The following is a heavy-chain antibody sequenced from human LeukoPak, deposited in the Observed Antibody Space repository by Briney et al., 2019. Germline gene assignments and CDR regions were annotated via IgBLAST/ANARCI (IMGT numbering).Heavy chain of an antibody. D-gene: IGHD6-25*01. V-gene: IGHV6-1*01. CDR3: ARGRASAFDV. CDR1: GDSVSTRGVA. J-gene: IGHJ3*01. Sequence: SHTLSLTCAISGDSVSTRGVAWNWVRQSPSRGLEWLGRTYYTSKWNTDYAVSVKSRIVVNPDTSKNQFSLQLNSVTSEDTAVYYCARGRASAFDVWGQGTMVTVSS. CDR2: TYYTSKWNT.